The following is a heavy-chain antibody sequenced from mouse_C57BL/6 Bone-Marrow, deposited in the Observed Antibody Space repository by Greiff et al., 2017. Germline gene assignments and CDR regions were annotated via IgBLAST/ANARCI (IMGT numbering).Heavy chain of an antibody. V-gene: IGHV7-3*01. Sequence: EVKLMESGGGLVQPGGSLSLSCAASGFTFTDYYMSWVRQPPGKALEWLGFIRNKANGYTTEYSASVKGRFTISRDNSQSILYLQMNALRAEDSATYYCARYIYGYPFAYWGQGTLVTVSA. CDR2: IRNKANGYTT. CDR1: GFTFTDYY. D-gene: IGHD2-2*01. J-gene: IGHJ3*01. CDR3: ARYIYGYPFAY.